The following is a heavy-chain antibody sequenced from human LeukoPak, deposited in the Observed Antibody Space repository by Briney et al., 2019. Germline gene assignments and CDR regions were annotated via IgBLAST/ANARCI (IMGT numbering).Heavy chain of an antibody. CDR1: GYTFTGYY. Sequence: ASVKVSCKASGYTFTGYYTHWVRQAPGQGLEWMGWINPNSGGTNYAQKFQGRVTMTRDTSISTAYMELSRLRSDDTAVYYCARVRWLQLPFDYWGQGTLVTVSS. D-gene: IGHD5-12*01. CDR2: INPNSGGT. J-gene: IGHJ4*02. CDR3: ARVRWLQLPFDY. V-gene: IGHV1-2*02.